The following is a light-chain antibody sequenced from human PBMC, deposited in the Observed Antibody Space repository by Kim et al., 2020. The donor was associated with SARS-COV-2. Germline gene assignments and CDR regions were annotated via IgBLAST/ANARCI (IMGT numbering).Light chain of an antibody. Sequence: QTVVTQEPSFSVSPGGTVTLTCDLSSGSVSPNHYPSWYQQTPGQAPRTLIYSTDSRSSGVPDRFSGSILGNKAALTITGAQADDESDYYCALYMSRGIWVFGGGTKVTVL. CDR3: ALYMSRGIWV. J-gene: IGLJ3*02. V-gene: IGLV8-61*01. CDR2: STD. CDR1: SGSVSPNHY.